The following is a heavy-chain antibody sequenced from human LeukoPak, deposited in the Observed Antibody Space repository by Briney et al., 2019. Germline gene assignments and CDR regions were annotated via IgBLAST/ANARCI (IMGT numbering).Heavy chain of an antibody. CDR2: VHSSAYT. V-gene: IGHV4-39*01. D-gene: IGHD3-3*01. J-gene: IGHJ6*02. CDR3: ARHSGALFGPKDV. CDR1: GGSISSRSYY. Sequence: SETLSLTCTVSGGSISSRSYYWGWVRQPPGKGLEWIGVVHSSAYTYYNPSLKSRVTISVDTSKSHFSMILTSVTAADTALYYCARHSGALFGPKDVWGQGTTVTVSS.